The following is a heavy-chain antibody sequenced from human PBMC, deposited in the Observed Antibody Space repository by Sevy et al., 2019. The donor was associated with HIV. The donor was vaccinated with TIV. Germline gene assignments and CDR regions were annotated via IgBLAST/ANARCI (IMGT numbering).Heavy chain of an antibody. D-gene: IGHD4-4*01. CDR1: GFTFSSYA. V-gene: IGHV3-30*04. J-gene: IGHJ6*02. Sequence: GESLKISCAASGFTFSSYAMHWVRQAPGKGLEWVAVISYDGSNKYYADSVKGRFTISRDNSKNTLYLQMNSLRAEDTAVYYCARDLANDYSPNWYSGMDVWGQGTTVTVSS. CDR2: ISYDGSNK. CDR3: ARDLANDYSPNWYSGMDV.